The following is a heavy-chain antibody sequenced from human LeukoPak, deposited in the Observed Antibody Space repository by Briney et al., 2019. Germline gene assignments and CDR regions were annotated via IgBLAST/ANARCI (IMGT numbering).Heavy chain of an antibody. D-gene: IGHD6-6*01. CDR2: ISFDGANK. CDR1: GFAFNNFG. Sequence: GRSLRLSCAASGFAFNNFGMHWVRQAPGKGLEWVAVISFDGANKHYADSVRGRFSISRDNSKNTLYLQMNSLTTEDKAVYYCAREGSIPVYDSSPFFDYWGQGTLVTVSS. J-gene: IGHJ4*02. CDR3: AREGSIPVYDSSPFFDY. V-gene: IGHV3-30*05.